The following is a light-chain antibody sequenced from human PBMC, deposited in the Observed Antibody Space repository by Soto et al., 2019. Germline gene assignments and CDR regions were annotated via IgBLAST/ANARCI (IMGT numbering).Light chain of an antibody. CDR1: QSISSY. CDR3: QQSYTTPRT. Sequence: DIEMTQSPSSLSASVGDRVTITCRASQSISSYLNWYQQQPGNAPNLLIYAASTLQSVVPSRFSAYESETEFTITISNLQAEDFATYCCQQSYTTPRTFGQGTKVEVQ. J-gene: IGKJ1*01. V-gene: IGKV1-39*01. CDR2: AAS.